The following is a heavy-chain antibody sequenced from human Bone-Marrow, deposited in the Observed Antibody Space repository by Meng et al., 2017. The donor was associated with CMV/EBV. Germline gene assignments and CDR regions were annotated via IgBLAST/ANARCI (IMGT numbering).Heavy chain of an antibody. D-gene: IGHD3-22*01. CDR2: ISSSSSTI. CDR1: GFTFSSYS. V-gene: IGHV3-48*04. Sequence: GGSLRLSCAASGFTFSSYSMNWVRQAPGKGLEWVSYISSSSSTIYYADSVKGRFTIARDNAKNSLYLQMNSLRAEDTAVYYWARELDSIGYYYAIRLFDYWGQGTLVTVSS. J-gene: IGHJ4*02. CDR3: ARELDSIGYYYAIRLFDY.